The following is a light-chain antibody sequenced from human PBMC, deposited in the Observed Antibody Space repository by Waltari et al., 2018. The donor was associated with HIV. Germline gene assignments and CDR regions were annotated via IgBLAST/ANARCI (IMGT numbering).Light chain of an antibody. CDR1: SSAFRISNY. V-gene: IGLV2-14*01. J-gene: IGLJ2*01. CDR2: EVI. Sequence: HSALTQPASVSASPGQSITISCTGTSSAFRISNYVSWYQPHPANVPKVIISEVISRPSGVSDRFSGSKSGNTASLTISGLQPEDEADYYCTSYTSNDALLFGGGTKVTVL. CDR3: TSYTSNDALL.